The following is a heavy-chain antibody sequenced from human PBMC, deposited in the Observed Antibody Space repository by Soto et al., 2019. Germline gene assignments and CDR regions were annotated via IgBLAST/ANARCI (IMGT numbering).Heavy chain of an antibody. J-gene: IGHJ4*02. V-gene: IGHV3-9*01. CDR3: AKDIVVGATWPSYFDY. CDR1: GFTFDDYA. CDR2: ISWNSGSI. Sequence: GGSLRLSCAASGFTFDDYAMHWVRQAPGKGLEWVSGISWNSGSIGYADSVKGRFTISRDNAKNSLYLQMNSLRAEDTALYYCAKDIVVGATWPSYFDYWGQGALVTVSS. D-gene: IGHD1-26*01.